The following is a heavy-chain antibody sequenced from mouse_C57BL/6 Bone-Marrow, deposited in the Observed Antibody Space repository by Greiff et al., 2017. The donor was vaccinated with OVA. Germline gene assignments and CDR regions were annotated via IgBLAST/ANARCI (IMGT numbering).Heavy chain of an antibody. CDR1: GYSFTGYY. V-gene: IGHV1-42*01. CDR3: ARYYGNYGEVDY. D-gene: IGHD2-1*01. CDR2: INPSTGGT. Sequence: EVQGVESGPELVKPGASVKISCKASGYSFTGYYMNWVKQSPEKSLEWIGEINPSTGGTTYNQKFKAKATLTVDKSSSTAYMQLKSLTSEDSAVYYCARYYGNYGEVDYWGQGTTLTVSS. J-gene: IGHJ2*01.